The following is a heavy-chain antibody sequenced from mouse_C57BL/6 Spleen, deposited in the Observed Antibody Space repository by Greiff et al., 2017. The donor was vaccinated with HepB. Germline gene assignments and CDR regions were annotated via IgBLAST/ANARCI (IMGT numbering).Heavy chain of an antibody. D-gene: IGHD1-1*01. J-gene: IGHJ4*01. V-gene: IGHV1-54*01. CDR1: GYAFTNYL. Sequence: VKLQQSGAELVRPGTSVKVSCKASGYAFTNYLIEWVKQRPGQGLEWIGVINPGSGGTNYNEKFKGKATLPADKSSSTAYMQLSSLTSEDSAVYFCARGSSYGGAMDYWGQGTSVTFSS. CDR3: ARGSSYGGAMDY. CDR2: INPGSGGT.